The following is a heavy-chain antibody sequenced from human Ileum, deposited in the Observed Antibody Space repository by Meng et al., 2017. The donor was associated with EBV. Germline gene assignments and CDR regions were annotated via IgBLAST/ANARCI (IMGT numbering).Heavy chain of an antibody. V-gene: IGHV4-4*02. J-gene: IGHJ4*02. CDR2: IYHSGST. CDR3: ARVGQWLPIDY. Sequence: VYVQYPRPGLGQPSGTRLSTCAVSGGSISSSNWWSWVRQPPGKGLEWIGEIYHSGSTNYTPSLKSRVTISVDKSKNQFSLNLSSVTAADTAVYYCARVGQWLPIDYWGQGTLVTVSS. D-gene: IGHD6-19*01. CDR1: GGSISSSNW.